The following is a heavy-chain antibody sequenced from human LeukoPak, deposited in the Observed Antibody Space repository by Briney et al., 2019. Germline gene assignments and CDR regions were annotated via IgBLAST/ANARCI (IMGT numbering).Heavy chain of an antibody. V-gene: IGHV3-30*04. CDR2: ISYDGSKK. D-gene: IGHD5-12*01. J-gene: IGHJ4*02. Sequence: GRSLRLSCAASGFTFNTYAMRWVRQAPGKGLEWVTIISYDGSKKYYIDSVRGRFTISRDNSKNTLYLQMNSLRLEDTALYYCAGGDPYRGYDYPGVWGQGILVSVSS. CDR1: GFTFNTYA. CDR3: AGGDPYRGYDYPGV.